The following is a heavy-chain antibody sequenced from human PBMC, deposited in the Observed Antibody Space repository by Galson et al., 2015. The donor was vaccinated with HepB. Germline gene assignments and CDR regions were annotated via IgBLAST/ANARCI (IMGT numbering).Heavy chain of an antibody. J-gene: IGHJ2*01. CDR3: ASSTGHFDL. V-gene: IGHV3-30*03. CDR1: GFAFSSYG. Sequence: SLRLSCAASGFAFSSYGMHWVRQAPGKGLEWVAVISYDGSNKYYADSVKGRFTISRDNSKNTLYLQMNSLRAEDTAVYYCASSTGHFDLWGRGTLVTVSS. CDR2: ISYDGSNK.